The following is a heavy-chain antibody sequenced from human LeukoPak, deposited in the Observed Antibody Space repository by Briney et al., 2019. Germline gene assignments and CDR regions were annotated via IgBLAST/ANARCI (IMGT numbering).Heavy chain of an antibody. CDR2: ISPSGDWT. V-gene: IGHV3-64*02. Sequence: GGSQRLSCAASGFTFNNHPMHWVRQASGKRLEYVSAISPSGDWTWYADSVKGRFAISRDNSKNTMYLQMGSLRPEDMGVYYCARAFRPASDPHDFYDFWGRGTTVTVSS. CDR1: GFTFNNHP. CDR3: ARAFRPASDPHDFYDF. J-gene: IGHJ3*01. D-gene: IGHD3/OR15-3a*01.